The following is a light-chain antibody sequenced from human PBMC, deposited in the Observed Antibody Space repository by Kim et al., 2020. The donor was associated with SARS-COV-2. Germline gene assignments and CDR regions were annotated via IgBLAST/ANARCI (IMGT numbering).Light chain of an antibody. Sequence: QSVLTQPPSVSGAPGQRVTSPCTGSSSNIGAGYDVHWYQQLPGTAPKLLIYGNSNRPSGVPDRFSGSKSGTSASLAITGLQAEDEADYYCQSYDSSLSGYVFGTGTKVNVL. V-gene: IGLV1-40*01. CDR3: QSYDSSLSGYV. CDR2: GNS. CDR1: SSNIGAGYD. J-gene: IGLJ1*01.